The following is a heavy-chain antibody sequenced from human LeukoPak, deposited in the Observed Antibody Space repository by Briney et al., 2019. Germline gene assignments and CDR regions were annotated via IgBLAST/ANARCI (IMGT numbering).Heavy chain of an antibody. CDR2: IGTAGDT. CDR3: ARASGYSFGYTFDY. V-gene: IGHV3-13*01. J-gene: IGHJ4*02. Sequence: PGGSLRLSCAASGFIFSSYDMHWVRHTTGKGLEWVSAIGTAGDTYYLGSVKGRFTISRENAKNSLYLQMDSLTAGDTAMYYCARASGYSFGYTFDYWGQGTLVTVSS. CDR1: GFIFSSYD. D-gene: IGHD5-18*01.